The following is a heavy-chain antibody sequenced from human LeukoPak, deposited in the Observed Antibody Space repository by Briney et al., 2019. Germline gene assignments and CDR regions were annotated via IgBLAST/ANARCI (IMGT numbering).Heavy chain of an antibody. CDR2: INPNSGCT. Sequence: ASVKVSCKASGYTFTGYYMHWERQAPGQGLEWMGWINPNSGCTNYAQKFQGRVTMTRDTSISTAYMELSRLRSDDTAVYYCARDLRPDSYYYDSSGYSGFDYWGQGTLVTVSS. CDR3: ARDLRPDSYYYDSSGYSGFDY. J-gene: IGHJ4*02. D-gene: IGHD3-22*01. CDR1: GYTFTGYY. V-gene: IGHV1-2*02.